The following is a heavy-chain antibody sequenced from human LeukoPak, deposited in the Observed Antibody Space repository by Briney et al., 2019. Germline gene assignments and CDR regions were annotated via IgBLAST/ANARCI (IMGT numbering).Heavy chain of an antibody. V-gene: IGHV1-8*03. CDR2: MNPNSGNT. D-gene: IGHD6-6*01. CDR1: GYTFTSYD. CDR3: ARASYSSSSVHAFDI. Sequence: ASVNVSCKASGYTFTSYDINWVRQATGQGLEWMGWMNPNSGNTGYAQKFQGRVTITRNTSISTAYMELSSLRSEDTAVYYCARASYSSSSVHAFDIWGQGTMVTVSS. J-gene: IGHJ3*02.